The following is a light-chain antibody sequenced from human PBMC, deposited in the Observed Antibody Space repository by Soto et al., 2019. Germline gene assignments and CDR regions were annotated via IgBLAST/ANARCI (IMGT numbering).Light chain of an antibody. V-gene: IGKV3-15*01. CDR1: QSVSSK. CDR2: DVS. CDR3: QQYKNWPPIT. J-gene: IGKJ5*01. Sequence: EIVITQSPSTLSVSPGERATLSCRASQSVSSKLAWYQQKPGQAPRLLLYDVSTRATGIPARFSGSGSGTEFTLTISSLQSEDFSVYYCQQYKNWPPITFGQGTRLENK.